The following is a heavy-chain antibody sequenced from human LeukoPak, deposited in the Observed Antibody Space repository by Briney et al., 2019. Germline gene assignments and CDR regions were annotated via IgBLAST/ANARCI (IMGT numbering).Heavy chain of an antibody. CDR1: GGTFSSYA. V-gene: IGHV1-69*01. Sequence: GSSVKVSCKASGGTFSSYAISWVRQAPGQGLEWMGWIIPIFGTANYAQKFQGRVTITADESTSTAYMELSSLRSEDTAVYYCARAIPNNDAETPYDAFDIWGQGTMVTVSS. J-gene: IGHJ3*02. D-gene: IGHD1-1*01. CDR2: IIPIFGTA. CDR3: ARAIPNNDAETPYDAFDI.